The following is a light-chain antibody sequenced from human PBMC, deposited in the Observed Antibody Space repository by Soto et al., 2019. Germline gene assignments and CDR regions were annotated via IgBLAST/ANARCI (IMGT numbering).Light chain of an antibody. CDR3: QHIYSIPIT. V-gene: IGKV1-39*01. CDR2: AAS. Sequence: DIQMTQSPSSLSASVGDRVIITCRASQSVSSDLNWYQQKAGKPPKLLIFAASSLQSGAPSRFSGSGSGTHFTLTISNLQPEDFATYYCQHIYSIPITFGQGTRLEI. J-gene: IGKJ5*01. CDR1: QSVSSD.